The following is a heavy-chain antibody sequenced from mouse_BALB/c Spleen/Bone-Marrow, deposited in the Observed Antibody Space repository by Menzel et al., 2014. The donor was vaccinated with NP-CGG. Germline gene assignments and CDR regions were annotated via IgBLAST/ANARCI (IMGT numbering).Heavy chain of an antibody. J-gene: IGHJ2*01. D-gene: IGHD1-2*01. Sequence: VQLKESGAELVKPGASVKLSCTAPGFNIXDTYMHWVKQRPEQGLEWIGRIDPANGNTKYDPKSQGKATITADTSSNTAYLQLSSLTSEDTAVYYCARDRLGTYFDYRGQGTTLTVSS. CDR2: IDPANGNT. CDR1: GFNIXDTY. V-gene: IGHV14-3*02. CDR3: ARDRLGTYFDY.